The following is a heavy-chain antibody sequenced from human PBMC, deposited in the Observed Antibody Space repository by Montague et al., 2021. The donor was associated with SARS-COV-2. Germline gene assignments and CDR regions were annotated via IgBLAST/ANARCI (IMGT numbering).Heavy chain of an antibody. CDR2: IYYSGST. D-gene: IGHD2-2*01. V-gene: IGHV4-39*01. CDR3: ARQGDQLLLEYWFDP. Sequence: SETLSLTCTVSGGSISSSSYYWGWIRQPPGKRLEWIGSIYYSGSTYYNPSLKSRVTISADTSKNQFSLKLSSVTAADTAVYYCARQGDQLLLEYWFDPWGQGTLVTVSS. CDR1: GGSISSSSYY. J-gene: IGHJ5*02.